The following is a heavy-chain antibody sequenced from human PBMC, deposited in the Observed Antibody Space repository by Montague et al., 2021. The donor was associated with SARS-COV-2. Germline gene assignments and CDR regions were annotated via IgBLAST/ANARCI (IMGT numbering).Heavy chain of an antibody. J-gene: IGHJ4*02. CDR3: ARLQGGRRLMDY. CDR1: GGSFSGYY. CDR2: INHSGST. D-gene: IGHD5-12*01. V-gene: IGHV4-34*01. Sequence: SETLSLTCAVYGGSFSGYYWSWIRQPPGKGLEWIGEINHSGSTNYNPSLKSRVTISVDTSKNQFSLKLSSVTAADTAVYYCARLQGGRRLMDYWGQGTLVTVPS.